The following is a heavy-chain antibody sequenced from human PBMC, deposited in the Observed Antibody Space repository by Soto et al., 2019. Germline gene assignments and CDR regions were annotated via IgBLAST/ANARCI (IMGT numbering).Heavy chain of an antibody. V-gene: IGHV4-59*08. CDR3: ARHAFNYYDSSQNAFDI. D-gene: IGHD3-22*01. CDR2: IYYGGST. J-gene: IGHJ3*02. CDR1: GASFSPNY. Sequence: PSETLSLTCTVSGASFSPNYWTWIRQSPGKGLEWVGYIYYGGSTSYNPSLKSRVTISLETSRSQFSLRLSSVTAADTAVYYCARHAFNYYDSSQNAFDIWGQGTMVTVSS.